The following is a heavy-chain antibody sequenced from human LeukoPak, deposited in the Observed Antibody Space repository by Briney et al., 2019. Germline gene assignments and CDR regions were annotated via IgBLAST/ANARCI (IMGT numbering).Heavy chain of an antibody. D-gene: IGHD1-26*01. J-gene: IGHJ3*02. CDR2: IIPIFGTA. Sequence: SVKVSCKASGYTFTSYAMNWVRQAPGQGLEWMGGIIPIFGTANYAQKFQGRVTITADESTSTAYMELSSLRSEDTAVYYCARGVGANPFAAFDIWGQGTMVTVSS. V-gene: IGHV1-69*13. CDR3: ARGVGANPFAAFDI. CDR1: GYTFTSYA.